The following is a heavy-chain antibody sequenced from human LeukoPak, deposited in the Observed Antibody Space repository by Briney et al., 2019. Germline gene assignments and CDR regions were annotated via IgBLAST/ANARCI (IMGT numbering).Heavy chain of an antibody. Sequence: GGSLRLSCAASGFTFSSYRMNWVRQAPGKGLEWVSSISSSSGYIYYADSVKGRFTISRDNAKNSLYLQMNSLRAEDTAVYYCARGSYGDYDFVGNGWFDPWGQGTLVTVSS. D-gene: IGHD4-17*01. CDR2: ISSSSGYI. CDR3: ARGSYGDYDFVGNGWFDP. CDR1: GFTFSSYR. V-gene: IGHV3-21*01. J-gene: IGHJ5*02.